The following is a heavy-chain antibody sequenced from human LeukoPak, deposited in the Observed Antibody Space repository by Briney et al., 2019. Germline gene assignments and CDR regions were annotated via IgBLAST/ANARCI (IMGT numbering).Heavy chain of an antibody. D-gene: IGHD5-24*01. CDR3: ARRDADNYDFDY. CDR1: CASVRSHY. J-gene: IGHJ4*02. V-gene: IGHV4-59*02. Sequence: SETLSLTCTVSCASVRSHYGSWIRQTPGKGREWLGYGFYIGRTNYNPSLGSRVAISLDTSKNQFSPRLTAVTAADTAVYYCARRDADNYDFDYWGQGLLVTVSS. CDR2: GFYIGRT.